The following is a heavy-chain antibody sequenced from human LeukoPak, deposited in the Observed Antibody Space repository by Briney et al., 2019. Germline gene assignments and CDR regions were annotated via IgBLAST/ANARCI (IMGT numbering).Heavy chain of an antibody. CDR1: GGSFSGYY. CDR3: ARGFKAHYGSGSYYRYYFDY. CDR2: INHSGST. J-gene: IGHJ4*02. Sequence: SETLSLTCAVYGGSFSGYYWSWIRQPPGKGLEWIGEINHSGSTNYNPSLKSRVIISVDTSKNQFSLKLSSVTAADTAVYYCARGFKAHYGSGSYYRYYFDYWGQGTLVTVSS. D-gene: IGHD3-10*01. V-gene: IGHV4-34*01.